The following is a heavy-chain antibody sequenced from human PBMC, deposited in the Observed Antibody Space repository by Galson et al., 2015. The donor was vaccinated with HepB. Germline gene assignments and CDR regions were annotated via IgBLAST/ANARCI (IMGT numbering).Heavy chain of an antibody. Sequence: SLRLSCAASGFTFSIYSMHWVRQAPGKGLEWVAVLSYDGNNNYYADAVKGRFTISRDNSKNTLYLQMNSLRPEDTAVYYCARDCCGTKIYYYYMDVWGKGATVTVSS. V-gene: IGHV3-30-3*01. CDR1: GFTFSIYS. D-gene: IGHD2-15*01. CDR2: LSYDGNNN. J-gene: IGHJ6*03. CDR3: ARDCCGTKIYYYYMDV.